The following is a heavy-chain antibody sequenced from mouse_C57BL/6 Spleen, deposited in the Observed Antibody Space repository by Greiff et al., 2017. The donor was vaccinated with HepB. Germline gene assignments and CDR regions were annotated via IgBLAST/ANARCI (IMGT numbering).Heavy chain of an antibody. CDR2: IYPGSGNT. J-gene: IGHJ4*01. V-gene: IGHV1-66*01. CDR1: GYSFTSYY. CDR3: ARGGGNSLYYYAMDY. D-gene: IGHD2-1*01. Sequence: VQLQQSGPELVKPGASVKISCKASGYSFTSYYIHWVKQRPGQGLEWIGWIYPGSGNTKYNEKFKGKATLTADTSSSTAYMQLSSLTSEDSAVYYWARGGGNSLYYYAMDYWGQGTSVTVSS.